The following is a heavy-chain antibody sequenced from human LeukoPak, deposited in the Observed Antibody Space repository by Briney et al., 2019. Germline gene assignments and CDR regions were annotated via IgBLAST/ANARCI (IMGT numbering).Heavy chain of an antibody. CDR2: IYPGDSDT. CDR1: GYSFTSYW. D-gene: IGHD2-8*01. Sequence: GESLKISCQGSGYSFTSYWIGWVRQMPGKGLEWMGIIYPGDSDTRYSPSFQGQVTISADKSISTAYLQWSSLKASDTAMYYCARLSVCFSCLKTYNWFDPWGQGTLVTVSS. V-gene: IGHV5-51*01. J-gene: IGHJ5*02. CDR3: ARLSVCFSCLKTYNWFDP.